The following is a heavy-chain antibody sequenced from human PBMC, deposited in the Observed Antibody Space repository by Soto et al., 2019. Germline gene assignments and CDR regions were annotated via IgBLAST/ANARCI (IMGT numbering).Heavy chain of an antibody. CDR2: IKSKTDGGTT. V-gene: IGHV3-15*01. CDR3: TTELYYYDSSGYSDLIDY. D-gene: IGHD3-22*01. CDR1: GFTFSNAW. Sequence: PGGSLRLSCADSGFTFSNAWMSWVRQAPGKGREWVGRIKSKTDGGTTDYAAPVKGRFTISRDDSKNTLYLQMNSLKTEDTAVYYCTTELYYYDSSGYSDLIDYWGQGTLVTVSS. J-gene: IGHJ4*02.